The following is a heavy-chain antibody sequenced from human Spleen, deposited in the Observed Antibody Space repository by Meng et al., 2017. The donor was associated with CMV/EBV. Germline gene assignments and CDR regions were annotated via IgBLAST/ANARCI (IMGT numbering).Heavy chain of an antibody. V-gene: IGHV1-8*01. CDR3: ARAGLRDYDFWSSYYYDAFDI. CDR2: MNPNSGNT. D-gene: IGHD3-3*01. Sequence: ASVKVSCKASGYTFTSYDINWVRQATGQGLEWMGWMNPNSGNTGYAQKFQGRVTMTRSTSTSTAYMELSLRSEDTAVYYCARAGLRDYDFWSSYYYDAFDIWGQGTMVTVSS. CDR1: GYTFTSYD. J-gene: IGHJ3*02.